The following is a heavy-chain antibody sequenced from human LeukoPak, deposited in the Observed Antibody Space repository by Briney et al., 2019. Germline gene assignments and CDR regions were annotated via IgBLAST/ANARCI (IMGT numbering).Heavy chain of an antibody. CDR2: ISYDGSNK. J-gene: IGHJ4*02. D-gene: IGHD2-8*02. Sequence: GGSLRLSCAASGFTFSSYGMHWVRQAPGEGLEWVAVISYDGSNKYYADSVKGRFTISRDNSKNTLYLQMNSLRAEDTAVYYCAREEGLVLDYWGQGTLVTVSS. CDR1: GFTFSSYG. V-gene: IGHV3-30*03. CDR3: AREEGLVLDY.